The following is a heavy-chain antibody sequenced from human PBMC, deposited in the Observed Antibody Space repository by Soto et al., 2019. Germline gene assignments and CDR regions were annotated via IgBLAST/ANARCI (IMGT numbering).Heavy chain of an antibody. CDR3: AHLMITFGGVVEDDAFDT. J-gene: IGHJ3*02. Sequence: SGPTLVNPTQTLTLTCTFSGFSLRDSRVGVGWIRQPPGKALEWLAVIYWDEDKRYSPSLKNRLTIMKDASKDQVVLIMTSVDPVDTATYYCAHLMITFGGVVEDDAFDTWGQGTMVTVSS. CDR1: GFSLRDSRVG. V-gene: IGHV2-5*02. D-gene: IGHD3-16*02. CDR2: IYWDEDK.